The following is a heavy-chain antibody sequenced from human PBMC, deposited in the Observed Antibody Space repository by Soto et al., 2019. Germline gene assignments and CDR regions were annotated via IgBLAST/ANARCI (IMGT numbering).Heavy chain of an antibody. J-gene: IGHJ4*02. V-gene: IGHV4-30-4*01. D-gene: IGHD3-22*01. CDR2: IYNSGSA. CDR3: AREYQGCSGYYIDY. CDR1: GGSLSSGDYY. Sequence: SETLSLTCTVSGGSLSSGDYYWSWIRQPPGKGLEWIGYIYNSGSAYYNPPLKSRVTISLGTSKNQFSLNLSSVTAADTAVYYCAREYQGCSGYYIDYWGQGTLVTVSS.